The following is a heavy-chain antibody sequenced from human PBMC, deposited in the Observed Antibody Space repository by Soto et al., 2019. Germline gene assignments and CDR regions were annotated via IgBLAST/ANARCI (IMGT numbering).Heavy chain of an antibody. J-gene: IGHJ4*02. CDR1: GFTVSSHY. CDR3: ATLSN. D-gene: IGHD6-6*01. V-gene: IGHV3-53*02. Sequence: EVQLVETGGGLIQPGGSLRLSCAASGFTVSSHYMNWVRQAPGKGLEWLSIIYSDGTTYYADSVKGRFTISRDNFKNTLYLQMNNLRAEDTAVYYCATLSNWGQGTLVTVSS. CDR2: IYSDGTT.